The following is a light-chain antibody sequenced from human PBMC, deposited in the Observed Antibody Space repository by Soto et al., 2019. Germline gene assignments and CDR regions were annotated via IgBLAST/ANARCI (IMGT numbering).Light chain of an antibody. CDR1: SSNIGAGYD. Sequence: QSVLTQPPPVSGAPGQRVTISCTGSSSNIGAGYDVHWYQQLPGTAPKLLIYGNSSRPSGVPDRFSGSKSGTSASLAITGLQAEDEADYYCQSYDSSLSVVFGTGTKLTVL. V-gene: IGLV1-40*01. J-gene: IGLJ1*01. CDR3: QSYDSSLSVV. CDR2: GNS.